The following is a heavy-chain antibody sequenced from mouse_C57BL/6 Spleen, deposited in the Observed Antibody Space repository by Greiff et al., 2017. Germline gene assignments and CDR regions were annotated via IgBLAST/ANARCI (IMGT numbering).Heavy chain of an antibody. CDR3: ARRDYYDYDWFAY. Sequence: EVHLVASGGGLVKPGGSLKLSCAASGFTFSDYGMHWVRQAPEKGLEWVAYISSGSSTIYYADTGKGRFTISRDNAKNTLFLQMTSLRSEDTAMYYCARRDYYDYDWFAYWGQGTLVTVSA. V-gene: IGHV5-17*01. CDR2: ISSGSSTI. D-gene: IGHD2-4*01. CDR1: GFTFSDYG. J-gene: IGHJ3*01.